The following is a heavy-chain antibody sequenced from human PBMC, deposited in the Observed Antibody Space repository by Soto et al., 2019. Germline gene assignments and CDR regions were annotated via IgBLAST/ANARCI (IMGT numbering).Heavy chain of an antibody. J-gene: IGHJ6*02. CDR1: GFTFRSYS. V-gene: IGHV3-21*01. Sequence: GVSLRLSCAGSGFTFRSYSMNWVRQAPGTGLEWVSSISSSSSYIYYADSVKGRFTISRDNAKNSLYLQMNSLRAEDTAVYYCARDLGPFAIAPSYYCAMDGWGQGT. D-gene: IGHD2-2*02. CDR2: ISSSSSYI. CDR3: ARDLGPFAIAPSYYCAMDG.